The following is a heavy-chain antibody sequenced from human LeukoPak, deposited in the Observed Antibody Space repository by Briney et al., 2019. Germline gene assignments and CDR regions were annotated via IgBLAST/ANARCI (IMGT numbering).Heavy chain of an antibody. J-gene: IGHJ2*01. Sequence: GASVKVSCKASGGTFSSYAISWVRQAPGQGLEWMGGNIPIYGTSNYAQKFQGRVTITTDEATSTAYMELSSLTSDDTAMYYCARSYDRILFGYFDLWGRGTLVTVST. CDR2: NIPIYGTS. CDR1: GGTFSSYA. CDR3: ARSYDRILFGYFDL. D-gene: IGHD2/OR15-2a*01. V-gene: IGHV1-69*05.